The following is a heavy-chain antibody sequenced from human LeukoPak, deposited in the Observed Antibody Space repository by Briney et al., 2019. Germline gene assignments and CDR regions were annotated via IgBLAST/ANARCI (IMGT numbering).Heavy chain of an antibody. J-gene: IGHJ1*01. CDR2: IIPILGIA. Sequence: SVKVSCKASGGTFSSYTISWVRQAPGQGLEWMGRIIPILGIANYAQKFQGRVTITADKSTSTAYMELSSLRSEDTAVYYCARTTTVTREYFQHWGQGTLVTVFS. CDR3: ARTTTVTREYFQH. V-gene: IGHV1-69*02. D-gene: IGHD4-11*01. CDR1: GGTFSSYT.